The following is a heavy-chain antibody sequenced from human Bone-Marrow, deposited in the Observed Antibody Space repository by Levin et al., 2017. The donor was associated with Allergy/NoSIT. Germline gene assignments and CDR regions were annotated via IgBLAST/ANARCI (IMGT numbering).Heavy chain of an antibody. CDR2: LSSSGVTT. Sequence: LSGGSLRLSCAASGFTFSSHAMSWVRQAPGKGLEWVSGLSSSGVTTYYTDSVKGRFTISRDNSQNTLYLQMNSLKVEDSAVYYCAKLVRRQTSNAFDVWGHGTMVNVSS. CDR3: AKLVRRQTSNAFDV. V-gene: IGHV3-23*01. CDR1: GFTFSSHA. J-gene: IGHJ3*01. D-gene: IGHD2-21*01.